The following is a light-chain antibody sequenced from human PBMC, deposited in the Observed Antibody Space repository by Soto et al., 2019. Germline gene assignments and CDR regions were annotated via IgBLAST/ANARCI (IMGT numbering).Light chain of an antibody. CDR2: AAS. CDR1: QSISSS. V-gene: IGKV1-39*01. J-gene: IGKJ1*01. CDR3: QQSYSALVA. Sequence: DLQMTQSPSSLSASVGDRVTITCRASQSISSSLNWYQQKPGKAPELLIYAASSLQSGVPSRFSGSGSGTDFTLTISSLQPEDFATYYCQQSYSALVAFGQGTKVDIK.